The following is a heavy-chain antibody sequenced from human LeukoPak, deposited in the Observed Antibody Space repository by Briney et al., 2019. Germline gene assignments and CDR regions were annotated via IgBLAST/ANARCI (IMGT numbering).Heavy chain of an antibody. V-gene: IGHV4-59*08. J-gene: IGHJ4*02. CDR3: ARHSSAWYDLDY. Sequence: SETLSLTCTVSGGSISSNYWSWIRQPPGKGLEWIGYTYNSGSANYNPSLKSRVAISIDTSKNQFSLKLSSVTAADTAVYYCARHSSAWYDLDYWGQGTLVTVSS. CDR1: GGSISSNY. D-gene: IGHD6-19*01. CDR2: TYNSGSA.